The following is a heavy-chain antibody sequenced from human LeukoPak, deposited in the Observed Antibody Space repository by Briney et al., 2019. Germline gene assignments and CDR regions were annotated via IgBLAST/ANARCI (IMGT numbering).Heavy chain of an antibody. Sequence: GGSLRLSCSASGFTFSSYAMHWVRQAPGKGLEYVSAISSNGGSTYYADSAKGRFTISRDNSKNTLYLQMSSLRAEDTAVYYCVRRAAGPTYYFVYWGQGTLVTVSS. CDR1: GFTFSSYA. CDR3: VRRAAGPTYYFVY. D-gene: IGHD6-13*01. V-gene: IGHV3-64D*06. J-gene: IGHJ4*02. CDR2: ISSNGGST.